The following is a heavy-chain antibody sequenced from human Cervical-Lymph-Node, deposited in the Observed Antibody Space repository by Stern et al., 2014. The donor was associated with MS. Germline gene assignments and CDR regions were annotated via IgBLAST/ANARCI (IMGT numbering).Heavy chain of an antibody. CDR2: ISHDGSNK. D-gene: IGHD2-21*02. CDR1: GFTFSSYG. J-gene: IGHJ4*02. CDR3: ATQYCGGDCYQIALDY. Sequence: QVQLVQSGGGVVQPGRSLRLSCAASGFTFSSYGMHWVRQAPGQGLEWVAVISHDGSNKHYADSVKGRFTISRDNSKDTLYLQMNSLRAEDTAVYHCATQYCGGDCYQIALDYWGQGTLVTVSS. V-gene: IGHV3-30*03.